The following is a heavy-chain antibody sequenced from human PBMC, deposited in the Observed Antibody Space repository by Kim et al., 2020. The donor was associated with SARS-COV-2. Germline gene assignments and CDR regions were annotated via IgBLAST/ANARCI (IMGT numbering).Heavy chain of an antibody. CDR2: TYYRSKWYN. Sequence: SQTLSLTCAISGDSVSSNSVAWNWFRQSPSRGLEWLGRTYYRSKWYNGYAVSVKSRITINPDTSKNQFSLQLNSVTPEDTAVYYCAREEGAFDYWGQGTLVTVSS. V-gene: IGHV6-1*01. CDR3: AREEGAFDY. J-gene: IGHJ4*02. D-gene: IGHD3-16*01. CDR1: GDSVSSNSVA.